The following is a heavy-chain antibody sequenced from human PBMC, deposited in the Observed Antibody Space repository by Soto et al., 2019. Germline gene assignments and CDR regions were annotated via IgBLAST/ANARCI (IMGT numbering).Heavy chain of an antibody. CDR2: ISYDGSNK. D-gene: IGHD3-10*01. Sequence: GGSLRLSCAASGFTFSSYAMHWVRQAPGKGLEWVAVISYDGSNKYYADSVKGRFTISRDNAKNTLYLQMNSLRGDDTAVYYCARVNGEMVRGVKGRTYGLNWFDPWGQGTLVTVSS. CDR1: GFTFSSYA. V-gene: IGHV3-30-3*01. J-gene: IGHJ5*02. CDR3: ARVNGEMVRGVKGRTYGLNWFDP.